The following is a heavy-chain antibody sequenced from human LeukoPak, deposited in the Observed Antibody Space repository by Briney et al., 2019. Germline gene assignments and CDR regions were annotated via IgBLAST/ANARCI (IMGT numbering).Heavy chain of an antibody. CDR1: GFTFSSYA. J-gene: IGHJ4*02. V-gene: IGHV3-30*04. CDR3: ARDDLDVLRYFDWPVHRY. D-gene: IGHD3-9*01. CDR2: ISYDGSNK. Sequence: GGSLRLSCAASGFTFSSYAMHWVRQAPGKGLEWVAVISYDGSNKYYADSVKGRFTISRDNSKNTLYLQMNSLRAEDTAVYYCARDDLDVLRYFDWPVHRYWGQGTLVTVSS.